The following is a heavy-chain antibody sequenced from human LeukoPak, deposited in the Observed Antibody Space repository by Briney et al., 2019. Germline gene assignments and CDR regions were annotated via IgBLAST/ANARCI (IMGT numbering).Heavy chain of an antibody. CDR1: GFTFSSYA. J-gene: IGHJ4*02. Sequence: PGGSLRLSWAASGFTFSSYAMSWVRQAPGKGLEWVSAISGSGGSTYYADSVKGRFTISRDNSKNTLYLQMNSLRAEDTAVYYCAKDREDYCGSTFDYWGQGTLVTVSS. CDR3: AKDREDYCGSTFDY. D-gene: IGHD3-10*01. CDR2: ISGSGGST. V-gene: IGHV3-23*01.